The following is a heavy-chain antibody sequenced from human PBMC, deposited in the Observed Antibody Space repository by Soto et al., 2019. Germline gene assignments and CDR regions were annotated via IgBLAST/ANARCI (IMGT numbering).Heavy chain of an antibody. CDR3: ARDPTKDYGDYRYYFDY. CDR2: INAGNGNT. Sequence: ASVKVSCKASGYTFTSYAMHWVLQAPGQRLEWMGWINAGNGNTKYSQKFQGRVTITRDTSASTAYMELSSLRSEDTAVYYCARDPTKDYGDYRYYFDYWGQGTVVTVSS. D-gene: IGHD4-17*01. J-gene: IGHJ4*02. V-gene: IGHV1-3*01. CDR1: GYTFTSYA.